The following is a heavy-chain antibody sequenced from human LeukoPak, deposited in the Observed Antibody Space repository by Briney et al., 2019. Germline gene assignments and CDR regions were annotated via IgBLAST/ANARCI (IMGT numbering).Heavy chain of an antibody. CDR1: GGSISSSSYY. Sequence: PSETLSLTCTVSGGSISSSSYYWGWIRQPPGKGLEWIGSIYYSGSTYYNPSLKSRVTISVDTSKNQFSLKLSSVTAADTAVYYCARQLGKGAFDIWGQGTMVTVSS. CDR2: IYYSGST. V-gene: IGHV4-39*01. J-gene: IGHJ3*02. D-gene: IGHD7-27*01. CDR3: ARQLGKGAFDI.